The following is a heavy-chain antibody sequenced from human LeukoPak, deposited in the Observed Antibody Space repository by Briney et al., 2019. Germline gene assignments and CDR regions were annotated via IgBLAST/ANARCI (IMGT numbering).Heavy chain of an antibody. CDR1: GGSFSGYY. D-gene: IGHD3-10*01. CDR2: INHSGST. Sequence: SETLSLTCAVYGGSFSGYYWSWIRQPPGKGLEWIGEINHSGSTNYNPSLKSRVTISVDTSKNQFSLKLSSVTAADTADYYCARSVMVRGAFRYRGQGTLVTVSS. V-gene: IGHV4-34*01. CDR3: ARSVMVRGAFRY. J-gene: IGHJ4*02.